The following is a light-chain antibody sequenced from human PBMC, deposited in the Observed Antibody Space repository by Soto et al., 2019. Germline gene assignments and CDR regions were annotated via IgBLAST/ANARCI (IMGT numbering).Light chain of an antibody. CDR1: QGISIW. V-gene: IGKV1-5*01. Sequence: DLQMTQSPSTLSASVGDRVTITCRASQGISIWLAGYQQKPGKAPKLLIYDASSLESGVPSRFSGSRSGTEFTLTISSLQPDDVATYNCQQYNSYSTFGQGTKLEIK. CDR2: DAS. J-gene: IGKJ2*01. CDR3: QQYNSYST.